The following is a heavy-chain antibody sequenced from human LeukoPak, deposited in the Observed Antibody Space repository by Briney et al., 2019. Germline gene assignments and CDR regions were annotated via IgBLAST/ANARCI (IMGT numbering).Heavy chain of an antibody. CDR2: IYYTGST. Sequence: PSETLSLTCAVSGGSISSGGYSWSWIRQPPGKGLEWIGSIYYTGSTYYNPSLKSRLTISVDTSKNQFSLKLSSVTAADTAVYYCARGRDSYGRIDYWGQGTLVTVSS. D-gene: IGHD5-18*01. CDR3: ARGRDSYGRIDY. J-gene: IGHJ4*02. CDR1: GGSISSGGYS. V-gene: IGHV4-30-2*03.